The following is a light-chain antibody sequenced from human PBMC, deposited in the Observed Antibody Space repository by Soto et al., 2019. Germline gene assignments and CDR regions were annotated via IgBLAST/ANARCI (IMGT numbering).Light chain of an antibody. CDR2: ANS. Sequence: QSVLTQPPSVSGAPGQRVTISCTGSSSNIGAGYDVHWYQQHPGTAPKLLISANSNRPSGVHYRFSGSKSGTSASLAITGGHAAEEAAYYFQSYYSSISGWVFGRGTKLTVL. J-gene: IGLJ3*02. V-gene: IGLV1-40*01. CDR3: QSYYSSISGWV. CDR1: SSNIGAGYD.